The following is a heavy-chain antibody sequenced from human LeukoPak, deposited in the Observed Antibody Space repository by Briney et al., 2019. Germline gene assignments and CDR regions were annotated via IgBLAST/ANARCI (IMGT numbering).Heavy chain of an antibody. J-gene: IGHJ4*02. CDR2: ISSSIVSI. Sequence: GGSLRLSCTASGSTLSSYAMTWVRQAPGKGLEWISYISSSIVSIYYAASVKGRFTISRDNAKNPVVLQMSSLRADNTAVCYCARDEEIYDSGSYFDWGQGTLGTVSS. CDR3: ARDEEIYDSGSYFD. V-gene: IGHV3-48*04. CDR1: GSTLSSYA. D-gene: IGHD3-10*01.